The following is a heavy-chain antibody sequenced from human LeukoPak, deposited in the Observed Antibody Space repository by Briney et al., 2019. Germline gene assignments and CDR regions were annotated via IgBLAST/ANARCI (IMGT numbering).Heavy chain of an antibody. D-gene: IGHD3-10*01. CDR1: GGSISSGGYY. CDR2: IYYSGST. CDR3: AREGRGPRYYYGMDV. Sequence: SQTLSLTCTVSGGSISSGGYYWSWIRQHPGKGLEWIGYIYYSGSTYYNPSLKSRVTISVDTSKNQFSLKLSSVTAADTAVYCCAREGRGPRYYYGMDVWGQGTTVTVSS. J-gene: IGHJ6*02. V-gene: IGHV4-31*03.